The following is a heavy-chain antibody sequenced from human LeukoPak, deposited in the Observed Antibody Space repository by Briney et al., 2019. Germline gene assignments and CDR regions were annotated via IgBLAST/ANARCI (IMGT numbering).Heavy chain of an antibody. J-gene: IGHJ4*02. Sequence: APVKVPCKASGYTFTSYGISWVRQAPGQGLEWMGWISAYNGNTNYAQKLQGRVTMTTDTSTSTAYMELRSLRSDDTAVYYCARRIAAAGTFDYWGQGTLVTVSS. D-gene: IGHD6-13*01. CDR2: ISAYNGNT. V-gene: IGHV1-18*01. CDR3: ARRIAAAGTFDY. CDR1: GYTFTSYG.